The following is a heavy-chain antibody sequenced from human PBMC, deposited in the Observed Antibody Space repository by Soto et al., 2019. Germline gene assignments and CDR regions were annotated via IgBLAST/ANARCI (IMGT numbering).Heavy chain of an antibody. CDR2: VHHSGST. CDR1: GDSISNVGYY. Sequence: SETLSLTCSVSGDSISNVGYYWSWIRQLPGSGLEWIGYVHHSGSTYYNPSLRSRVFISMNKSANQLSLQLSSVIAADTAVYFCVTKDPAAPGPYIEYWGQGALVTSPQ. J-gene: IGHJ4*02. V-gene: IGHV4-31*03. D-gene: IGHD3-16*01. CDR3: VTKDPAAPGPYIEY.